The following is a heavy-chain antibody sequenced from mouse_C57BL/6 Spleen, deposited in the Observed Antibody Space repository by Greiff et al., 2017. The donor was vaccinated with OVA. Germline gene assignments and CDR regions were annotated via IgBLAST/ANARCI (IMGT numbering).Heavy chain of an antibody. CDR3: ARPSGYGAMDY. V-gene: IGHV1-64*01. J-gene: IGHJ4*01. D-gene: IGHD3-2*02. Sequence: QVQLKQPGAELVKPGASVKLSCKASGYTFTSYWMHWVKQRPGQGLEWIGMIHPNSGSTNYNEKFKSKATLTVDKSSSTAYMQLSSLTSEDSAVYYCARPSGYGAMDYWGQGTSVTVSS. CDR2: IHPNSGST. CDR1: GYTFTSYW.